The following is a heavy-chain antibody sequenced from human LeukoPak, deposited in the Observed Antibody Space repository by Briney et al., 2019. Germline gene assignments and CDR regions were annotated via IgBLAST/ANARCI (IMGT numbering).Heavy chain of an antibody. D-gene: IGHD6-13*01. Sequence: PGGSLRLSCTASGFTFGDYAMSWVRQAPGKGLEWVGFIRSKAYGGTTEYAASVKGRFTISRDDSKSIAYLQMNSLKTEDTAVYYCTRGSSSWYFGYYYYYMDVWGKGTTVTISS. CDR1: GFTFGDYA. V-gene: IGHV3-49*04. J-gene: IGHJ6*03. CDR3: TRGSSSWYFGYYYYYMDV. CDR2: IRSKAYGGTT.